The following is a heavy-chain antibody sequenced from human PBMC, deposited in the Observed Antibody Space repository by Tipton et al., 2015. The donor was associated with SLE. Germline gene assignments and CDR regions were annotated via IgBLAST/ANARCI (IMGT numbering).Heavy chain of an antibody. V-gene: IGHV4-59*01. CDR1: GGSISSYY. J-gene: IGHJ4*02. CDR2: IYYSGST. CDR3: ARVGDGTGYYYSLPRPSFDA. D-gene: IGHD3-22*01. Sequence: TLSLTCTVSGGSISSYYWSWIRQPPGKGLEWIGYIYYSGSTNYNPSLKSRVTISVDTSKNQFSLKLSSVTAADTAVYYCARVGDGTGYYYSLPRPSFDAWGQGTLVTVSS.